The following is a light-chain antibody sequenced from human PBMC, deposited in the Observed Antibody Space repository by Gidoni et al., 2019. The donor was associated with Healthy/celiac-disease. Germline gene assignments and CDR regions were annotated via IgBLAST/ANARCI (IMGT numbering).Light chain of an antibody. V-gene: IGKV3-20*01. CDR2: GAS. CDR3: QQYGSSPPYT. J-gene: IGKJ2*01. CDR1: QSVSSSY. Sequence: IGLTQSPGTLSLSPGERATLSCRARQSVSSSYLAWYQQKPGQAPRLLIYGASSRATGIPDRLIGSGSGTDFTLTISRLEPEDFAVYYCQQYGSSPPYTFGQGTKLEIK.